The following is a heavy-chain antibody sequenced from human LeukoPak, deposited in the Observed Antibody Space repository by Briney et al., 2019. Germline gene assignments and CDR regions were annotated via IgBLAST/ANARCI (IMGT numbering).Heavy chain of an antibody. CDR3: ARSAMATITGDAFDI. J-gene: IGHJ3*02. CDR2: IIPIFGTA. Sequence: SVKVSCKASGYTFTSYDINWVRQAPGQGLEWMGGIIPIFGTANYAQKFQGRVTITTDESTSTAYMELSSLRSEDTAVYYCARSAMATITGDAFDIWGQGTMVTVSS. V-gene: IGHV1-69*05. CDR1: GYTFTSYD. D-gene: IGHD5-24*01.